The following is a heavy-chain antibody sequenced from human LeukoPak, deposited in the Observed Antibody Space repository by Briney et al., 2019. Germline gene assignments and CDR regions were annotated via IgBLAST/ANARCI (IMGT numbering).Heavy chain of an antibody. V-gene: IGHV4-34*01. CDR2: IKHSGST. CDR1: GGSFSGYY. CDR3: ARGRSNSDFDY. Sequence: SETLSLTCAVYGGSFSGYYWGWISTPPGKGMEWIGEIKHSGSTNYNPSLKSRVTISVDTSKNQFSLTLSSVTAADTAVYYCARGRSNSDFDYWGQGTLVTVSS. J-gene: IGHJ4*02. D-gene: IGHD4-11*01.